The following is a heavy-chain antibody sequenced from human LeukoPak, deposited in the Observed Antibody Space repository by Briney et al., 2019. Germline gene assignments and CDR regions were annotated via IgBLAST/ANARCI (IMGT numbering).Heavy chain of an antibody. V-gene: IGHV4-39*02. Sequence: SETLSLTCTVSGDSIRSNNYYWGWIRQPPGKGLEWIGSIYDTGSTFYNPSLKSRVIISVDTSKNQFSLKLSSVTAADTAVYYCARVPSRIAARSYYFDYWGQGTLVTVSS. CDR3: ARVPSRIAARSYYFDY. D-gene: IGHD6-6*01. CDR1: GDSIRSNNYY. J-gene: IGHJ4*02. CDR2: IYDTGST.